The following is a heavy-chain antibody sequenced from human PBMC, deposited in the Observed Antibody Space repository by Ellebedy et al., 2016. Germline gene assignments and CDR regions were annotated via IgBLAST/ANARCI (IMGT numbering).Heavy chain of an antibody. CDR1: GFTFSSST. CDR3: ARDLVTMALRFYYFGMDV. Sequence: GGSLRLXXAASGFTFSSSTMHWVRQAPGKGLEWVANINQDGSEKYYVDSVKGRFTISRDNAKNSLYLQMDSLRAEDTAVYYCARDLVTMALRFYYFGMDVWGQGTTVTVSS. V-gene: IGHV3-7*01. CDR2: INQDGSEK. D-gene: IGHD3-10*01. J-gene: IGHJ6*02.